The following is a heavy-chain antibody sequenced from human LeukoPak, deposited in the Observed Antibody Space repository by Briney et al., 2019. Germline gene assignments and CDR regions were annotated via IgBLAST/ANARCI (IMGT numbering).Heavy chain of an antibody. CDR2: IYSGGSR. CDR3: ARDPYSGSYGNYYYYFMDV. Sequence: GGSLRLSCAASGFTFSSYSMNWVRQAPGKGLEWVSVIYSGGSRKYADSVKGRFTISRDNSKNTLYLQMNSLRAEDTAVYYCARDPYSGSYGNYYYYFMDVWGKGTTVTVSS. CDR1: GFTFSSYS. V-gene: IGHV3-66*01. D-gene: IGHD1-26*01. J-gene: IGHJ6*03.